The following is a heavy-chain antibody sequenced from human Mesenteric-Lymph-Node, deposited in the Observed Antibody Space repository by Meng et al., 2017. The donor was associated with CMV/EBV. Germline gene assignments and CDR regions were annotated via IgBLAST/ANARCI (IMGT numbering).Heavy chain of an antibody. CDR2: ITSNSRYL. D-gene: IGHD2-2*01. Sequence: GESLKISCAASGYNFFGTYWMSWVRQVPGKGLEWVASITSNSRYLYYVDSVRGRFTISRDNAKNSLYLQMNSLRVEDTAVYYCVSPSPIVAEPAAAIRRDLEYSYFGLDVWGQGTTVTVSS. V-gene: IGHV3-21*01. CDR1: GYNFFGTYW. CDR3: VSPSPIVAEPAAAIRRDLEYSYFGLDV. J-gene: IGHJ6*02.